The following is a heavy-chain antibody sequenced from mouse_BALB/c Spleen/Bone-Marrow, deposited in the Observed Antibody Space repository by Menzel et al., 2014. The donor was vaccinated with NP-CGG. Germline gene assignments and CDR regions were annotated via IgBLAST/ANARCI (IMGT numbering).Heavy chain of an antibody. CDR3: ARRGYRYEAWFPY. V-gene: IGHV14-3*02. J-gene: IGHJ3*01. CDR1: GFNIKDSY. CDR2: IDPANGNT. Sequence: EVQLVESGAELVKPAASVRLSCTASGFNIKDSYMHWVEQRPEQGLEWIGRIDPANGNTKYGPKFQGKATIALDTSSNTAYLQLSSLTSEDPAVYFCARRGYRYEAWFPYWGQGTLVTVSA. D-gene: IGHD2-14*01.